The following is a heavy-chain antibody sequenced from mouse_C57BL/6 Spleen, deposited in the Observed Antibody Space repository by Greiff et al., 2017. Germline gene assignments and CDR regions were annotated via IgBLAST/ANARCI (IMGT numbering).Heavy chain of an antibody. V-gene: IGHV5-17*01. D-gene: IGHD2-1*01. CDR2: ISSGSSTI. CDR1: GFTFSDYG. Sequence: DVHLVESGGGLVKPGGSLKLSCAASGFTFSDYGMHWVRQAPEKGLEWVACISSGSSTIYYADTVKGRFTISRDNAKNTLFLQMTSLRSEDTAMYYCASGNLYAMDYWGQGTSVTVSS. CDR3: ASGNLYAMDY. J-gene: IGHJ4*01.